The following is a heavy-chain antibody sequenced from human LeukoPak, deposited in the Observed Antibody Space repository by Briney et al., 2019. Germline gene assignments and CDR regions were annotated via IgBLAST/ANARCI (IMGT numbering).Heavy chain of an antibody. J-gene: IGHJ5*02. CDR2: ISSNGGST. V-gene: IGHV3-64D*09. CDR1: GFTVSSKY. CDR3: VGVRWFGGSNWFDP. Sequence: GGSLRLSCAASGFTVSSKYMSWVRQAPGKGLEYVSAISSNGGSTYYADSVKGRFTISRDNSKNTLHLQMSSLRAEDTAVYYCVGVRWFGGSNWFDPGAREPWSPSPQ. D-gene: IGHD3-10*01.